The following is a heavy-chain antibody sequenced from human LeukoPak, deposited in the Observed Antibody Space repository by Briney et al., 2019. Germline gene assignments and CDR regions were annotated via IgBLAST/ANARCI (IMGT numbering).Heavy chain of an antibody. CDR2: INPNSGGT. CDR1: GYTFTGYY. Sequence: ASVKVSCKASGYTFTGYYMHWVRQAPGQGLEWMGWINPNSGGTKYAQKFQGRVTMTRATSISTAYMELSSLRSEDTAVYYCASFEGTGSGAVDIWGQGTMVTVSS. CDR3: ASFEGTGSGAVDI. V-gene: IGHV1-2*02. D-gene: IGHD3-10*01. J-gene: IGHJ3*02.